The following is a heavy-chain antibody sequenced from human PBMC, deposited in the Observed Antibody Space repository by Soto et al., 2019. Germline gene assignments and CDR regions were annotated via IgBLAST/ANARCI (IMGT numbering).Heavy chain of an antibody. J-gene: IGHJ5*02. Sequence: SGPTLVNPTQTLTLTCTFSGFSLWGSGEGVGWIRQSPGRALEWLAIVYWNEDERYSPSLKSRLTITKDTSKNQVVLTVTNMGPVDTGTYHCAHSKGGGNSAWFEPWGQGIMVTVSS. CDR3: AHSKGGGNSAWFEP. CDR1: GFSLWGSGEG. CDR2: VYWNEDE. D-gene: IGHD2-21*02. V-gene: IGHV2-5*01.